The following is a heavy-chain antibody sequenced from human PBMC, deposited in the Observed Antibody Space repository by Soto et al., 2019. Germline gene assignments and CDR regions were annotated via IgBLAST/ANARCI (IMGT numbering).Heavy chain of an antibody. V-gene: IGHV1-2*02. D-gene: IGHD2-15*01. CDR2: LNPNSGGT. Sequence: QVQLVQSGAEVKKPGASVKVSCKASGYTFTGYYMHWVRQAPGQGLEWMGWLNPNSGGTNYAQKFQGRVTMTRDTSISTAYMELSRLRSDDTAVYYCARAAISMRRCSGGSCPNNWFDPWGQGTLVTVSS. J-gene: IGHJ5*02. CDR3: ARAAISMRRCSGGSCPNNWFDP. CDR1: GYTFTGYY.